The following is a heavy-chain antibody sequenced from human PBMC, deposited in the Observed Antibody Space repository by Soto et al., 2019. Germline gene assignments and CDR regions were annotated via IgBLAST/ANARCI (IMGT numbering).Heavy chain of an antibody. CDR3: ARDLLAARFDP. D-gene: IGHD6-13*01. J-gene: IGHJ5*02. V-gene: IGHV1-18*01. Sequence: QVQLVQSGVEVKKPGASVKVSCKASGYTFTSYGITWVRQAPGQGLEWMGWISAYNGNTYYEQNFQGRVTMTTDTPTSTAYMELRSLRSDDTAVYYGARDLLAARFDPWGQGTLVTVSS. CDR1: GYTFTSYG. CDR2: ISAYNGNT.